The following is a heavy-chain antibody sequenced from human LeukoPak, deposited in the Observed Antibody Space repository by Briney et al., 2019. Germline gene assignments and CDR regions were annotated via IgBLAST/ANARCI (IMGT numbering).Heavy chain of an antibody. Sequence: ASVKVSCKASGYTFTSYGISWVRQAPGQGLEWMGWISAYNGNTNYAQKLQGRVTMTTDTSTSTAYMELRSLRPDDTAVYYCARGYNYYDSSGYHAPYFDYWGQGTLVTVSS. CDR1: GYTFTSYG. D-gene: IGHD3-22*01. J-gene: IGHJ4*02. CDR3: ARGYNYYDSSGYHAPYFDY. CDR2: ISAYNGNT. V-gene: IGHV1-18*01.